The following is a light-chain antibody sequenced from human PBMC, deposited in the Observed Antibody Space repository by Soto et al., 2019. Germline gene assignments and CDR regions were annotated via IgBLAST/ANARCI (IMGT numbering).Light chain of an antibody. V-gene: IGKV2-28*01. Sequence: DNVLTQSPLSLPVTPGEPSSISGRSSQSLLHSDGYNYLDLYLQRPGQPPQLLIYFGSNRASGVPDRFSGSGSGADFTLKISRVEAEDVGVYYCMQALPTPRSIPFGPGTRLEIK. J-gene: IGKJ5*01. CDR3: MQALPTPRSIP. CDR1: QSLLHSDGYNY. CDR2: FGS.